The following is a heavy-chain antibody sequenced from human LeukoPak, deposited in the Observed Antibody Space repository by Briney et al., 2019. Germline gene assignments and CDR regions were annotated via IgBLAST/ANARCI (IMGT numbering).Heavy chain of an antibody. Sequence: GESLKISCKGSGYSFTDYWIGWVRRMPGKGLEWMGIIYPGDSHTRYGPSFQGQVTISADKSISTAYLQWSSLKASDTAMYYCARPSTVEMATITYFDYWGQGTLVTVSS. CDR2: IYPGDSHT. CDR3: ARPSTVEMATITYFDY. J-gene: IGHJ4*02. D-gene: IGHD5-24*01. V-gene: IGHV5-51*01. CDR1: GYSFTDYW.